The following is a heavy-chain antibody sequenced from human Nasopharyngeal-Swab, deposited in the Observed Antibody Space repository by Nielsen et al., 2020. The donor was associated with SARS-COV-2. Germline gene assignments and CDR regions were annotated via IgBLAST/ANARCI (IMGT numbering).Heavy chain of an antibody. CDR1: GGSISSGGYY. J-gene: IGHJ4*02. Sequence: SETLCLTCTVSGGSISSGGYYWSWIRQHPGKGLEWIGYIYYSGSTYYNPSLKSRVTISVDTSKNQFSLKLSSVTAADTAVYYCARGRITIFGVVTHFDYWGQGTLVTVSS. CDR3: ARGRITIFGVVTHFDY. CDR2: IYYSGST. D-gene: IGHD3-3*01. V-gene: IGHV4-31*03.